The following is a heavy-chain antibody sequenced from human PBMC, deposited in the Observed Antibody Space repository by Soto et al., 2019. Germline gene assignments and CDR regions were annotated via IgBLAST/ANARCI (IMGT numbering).Heavy chain of an antibody. CDR1: GFTFDDYA. CDR2: INWNSAIT. D-gene: IGHD3-3*01. CDR3: SKAGLSPLGPSFLYP. Sequence: QLVESGGSVVRPGGSLRLSCAASGFTFDDYAMNWVRQAPGKGLEWVSGINWNSAITAYADSVKGRFPISRDSAQEPPLLPMDSLRAEDTALYPCSKAGLSPLGPSFLYPWGQGNPVPLPS. J-gene: IGHJ5*02. V-gene: IGHV3-20*01.